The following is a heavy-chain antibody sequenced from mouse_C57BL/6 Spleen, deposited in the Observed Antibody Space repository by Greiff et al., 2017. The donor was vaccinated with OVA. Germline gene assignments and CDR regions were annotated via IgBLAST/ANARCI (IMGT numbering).Heavy chain of an antibody. J-gene: IGHJ3*01. V-gene: IGHV1-22*01. Sequence: EVKVVESGPELVKPGASVKMSCKASGYTFTDYNMHWVKQSPGKSLEWIGYINPNNGGTSYNQKFKGKATLTVNKSSSTAYMELRSLTSEDSAVYYYARVNWGEAWFAYWGQGTLVTVSA. CDR1: GYTFTDYN. CDR3: ARVNWGEAWFAY. CDR2: INPNNGGT. D-gene: IGHD4-1*01.